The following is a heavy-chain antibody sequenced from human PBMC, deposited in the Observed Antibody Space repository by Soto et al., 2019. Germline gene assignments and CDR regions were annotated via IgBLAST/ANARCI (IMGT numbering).Heavy chain of an antibody. Sequence: GGSLRLSCAASGFTFSSYWMSWVRQAPGKGLEWVANIKQDGSEKYYVDSVKGRFTISRDNAKNSLYLQMNSLRAEDTAVYYCARDLYCSSNSCYARAFDYWGQGTLVTVSS. D-gene: IGHD2-2*01. V-gene: IGHV3-7*05. J-gene: IGHJ4*02. CDR1: GFTFSSYW. CDR2: IKQDGSEK. CDR3: ARDLYCSSNSCYARAFDY.